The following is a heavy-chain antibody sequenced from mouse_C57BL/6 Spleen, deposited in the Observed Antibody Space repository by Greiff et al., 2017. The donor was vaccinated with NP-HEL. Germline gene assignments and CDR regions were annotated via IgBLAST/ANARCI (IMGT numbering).Heavy chain of an antibody. CDR3: ARENRYDWFAY. CDR1: GYAFSSSW. CDR2: IYPGDGDT. V-gene: IGHV1-82*01. J-gene: IGHJ3*01. Sequence: VKVVESGPELVKPGASVKISCKASGYAFSSSWMNWVKQRPGKGLEWIGRIYPGDGDTNYNGKFKGKATLTADKSSSTAYMQLSSLTSEDSAVYFCARENRYDWFAYWGQGTLVTVSA. D-gene: IGHD2-12*01.